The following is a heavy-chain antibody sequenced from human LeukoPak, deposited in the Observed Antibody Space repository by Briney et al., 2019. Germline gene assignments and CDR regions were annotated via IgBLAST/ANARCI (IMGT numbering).Heavy chain of an antibody. V-gene: IGHV3-23*01. CDR3: ARDIASRGSWPYYYYYYGMDV. J-gene: IGHJ6*02. CDR2: ISISGDTT. CDR1: GFTFSSHA. D-gene: IGHD6-13*01. Sequence: PGGSLRLSCGASGFTFSSHAMTWVRQAPGKGLEWVSAISISGDTTYYADAVKGRFTISRDNSKNTLYLQMNSLRAEDTAVYYCARDIASRGSWPYYYYYYGMDVWGQGTTVTVSS.